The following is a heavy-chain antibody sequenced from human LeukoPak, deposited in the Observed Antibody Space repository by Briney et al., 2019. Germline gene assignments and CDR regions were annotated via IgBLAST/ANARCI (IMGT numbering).Heavy chain of an antibody. Sequence: SEPLSLTCAVSGGSISSSNWWSWVRQPPGQGLEWIGEIYHSGSTNYDPSLKSRVTMSVDTSQKQFSLRLTSVRAADTAVYYCARGRYLTTLGGAAAGFLDYWGQGTVVTVSS. CDR1: GGSISSSNW. V-gene: IGHV4-4*02. J-gene: IGHJ4*02. CDR3: ARGRYLTTLGGAAAGFLDY. CDR2: IYHSGST. D-gene: IGHD6-13*01.